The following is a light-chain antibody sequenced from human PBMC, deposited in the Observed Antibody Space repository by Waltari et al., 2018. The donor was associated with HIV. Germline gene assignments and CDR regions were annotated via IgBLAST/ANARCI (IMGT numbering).Light chain of an antibody. CDR1: QCISSN. Sequence: EIVMTHSPATLSVSPGDSATVSCWASQCISSNLSWYQQRPGKDTRPLVYDASTRVAGIPARFSASGCATEFTLTISSLQSEDFAVYYCQQYNDWLSLTFGQGTKVEMK. CDR2: DAS. CDR3: QQYNDWLSLT. J-gene: IGKJ1*01. V-gene: IGKV3-15*01.